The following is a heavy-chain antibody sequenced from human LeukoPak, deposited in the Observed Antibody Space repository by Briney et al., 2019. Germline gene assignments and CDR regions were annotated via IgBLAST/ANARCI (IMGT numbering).Heavy chain of an antibody. D-gene: IGHD2-21*02. CDR3: ARVSCGGDCFSATNAFDI. V-gene: IGHV4-59*01. Sequence: SETLSLTCTVSGDSINNYYWSWIRQPPGKGLEWIGDIRYSGSTNYNPSLKSRVTISVDTSKSQFSLKLSSVTAADTAVHYCARVSCGGDCFSATNAFDIWGQGTVVTVSS. J-gene: IGHJ3*02. CDR1: GDSINNYY. CDR2: IRYSGST.